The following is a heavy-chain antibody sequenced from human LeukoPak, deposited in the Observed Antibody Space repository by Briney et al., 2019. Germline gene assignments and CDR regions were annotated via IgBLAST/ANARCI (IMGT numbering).Heavy chain of an antibody. Sequence: GGSLRLSCAASGFTFSSYSMNWVRQAPGKGLEWVSPIISSSSYIYYAHSVKGRFPISRDNAKNSLYLHMHSLRAEDTAVYYCARDIRVVPAATDDWGQGTLVTVSS. V-gene: IGHV3-21*01. CDR3: ARDIRVVPAATDD. CDR1: GFTFSSYS. CDR2: IISSSSYI. D-gene: IGHD2-2*01. J-gene: IGHJ4*02.